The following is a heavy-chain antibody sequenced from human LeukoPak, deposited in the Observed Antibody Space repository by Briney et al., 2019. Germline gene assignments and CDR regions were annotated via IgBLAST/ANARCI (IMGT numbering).Heavy chain of an antibody. D-gene: IGHD3/OR15-3a*01. Sequence: PGGSLRLSCAASGFTFSTHGMSWVRQAPGKGLEWVSGISGDGGGDGGSTYYADSVKGRFTISRDNSKNTLYLHMNSLRPEDTALYYCARVLFSGLRWTGYPLTYWGRGTLVTVSS. CDR2: ISGDGGGDGGST. CDR3: ARVLFSGLRWTGYPLTY. CDR1: GFTFSTHG. V-gene: IGHV3-23*01. J-gene: IGHJ4*02.